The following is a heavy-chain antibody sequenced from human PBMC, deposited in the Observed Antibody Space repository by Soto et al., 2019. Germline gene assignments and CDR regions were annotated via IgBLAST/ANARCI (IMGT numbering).Heavy chain of an antibody. J-gene: IGHJ5*02. V-gene: IGHV4-30-2*01. CDR2: IYHSGST. D-gene: IGHD3-16*01. CDR3: ARGYVRDWFDP. CDR1: VGSISSGGYS. Sequence: TLSLTCAVAVGSISSGGYSWSWIRQPPGKGLEWIGYIYHSGSTYYNPSLKSRVTISVDRSKNQFSLKLSSVTAADTAVYYCARGYVRDWFDPWGQGTRGNVSS.